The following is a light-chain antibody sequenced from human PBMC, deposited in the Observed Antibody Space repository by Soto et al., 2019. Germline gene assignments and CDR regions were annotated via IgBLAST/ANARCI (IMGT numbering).Light chain of an antibody. CDR3: QVWDSSSDPWV. Sequence: SYVLTQPPSVSVAPGKTARITCGGNNIGSKSVHWYQQKPGQAPVLVIYYDSDRPSGIPERFSGSNSGNTATLTISRVEAGDEADYYCQVWDSSSDPWVFGGGTKVTVL. CDR2: YDS. V-gene: IGLV3-21*04. CDR1: NIGSKS. J-gene: IGLJ3*02.